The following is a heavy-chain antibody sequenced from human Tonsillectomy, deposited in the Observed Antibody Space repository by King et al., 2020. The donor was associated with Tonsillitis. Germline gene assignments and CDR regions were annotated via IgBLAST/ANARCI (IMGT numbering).Heavy chain of an antibody. D-gene: IGHD6-19*01. CDR3: ARVWGIAGAGPGGPFDN. CDR1: GGTFSSYA. J-gene: IGHJ4*02. CDR2: IIPILDIA. Sequence: QLVQSGAEVKKPGSSVKVSCKASGGTFSSYAISWVRQAPGQGLEWMGRIIPILDIANYAQKFQGRVTITADKSTSTAYMKLSSLRSEDPAVYYCARVWGIAGAGPGGPFDNGGQGTLVTVSS. V-gene: IGHV1-69*09.